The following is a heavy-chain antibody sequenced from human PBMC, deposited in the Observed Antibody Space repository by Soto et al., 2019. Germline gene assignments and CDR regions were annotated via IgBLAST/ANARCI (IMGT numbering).Heavy chain of an antibody. CDR3: ARALGHYDSSRTYYFDY. D-gene: IGHD3-22*01. J-gene: IGHJ4*02. V-gene: IGHV3-21*01. CDR1: GFTFSSYS. CDR2: ISSSSSYI. Sequence: GGSLRLSCAASGFTFSSYSMNWVRQAPGKGLEWVSSISSSSSYIYYADSVKGRFTISRDNAKNSLYLQMNSLRAEDTAVYYCARALGHYDSSRTYYFDYWGQGTLVTVSS.